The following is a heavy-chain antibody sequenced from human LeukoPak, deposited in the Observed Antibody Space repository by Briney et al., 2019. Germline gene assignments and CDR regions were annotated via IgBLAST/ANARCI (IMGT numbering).Heavy chain of an antibody. V-gene: IGHV4-59*01. CDR1: GGSISSYY. J-gene: IGHJ4*02. CDR2: IYYSGST. D-gene: IGHD3-3*01. Sequence: SETLSLTCTVSGGSISSYYWSWIRQPPGKGLEWIGYIYYSGSTNYNPSLKSRVTISVDTSKNQFSPKLSSVTAADTAVYYCARTRSDFWSGYTGYYFDYWGQGTLVTVSS. CDR3: ARTRSDFWSGYTGYYFDY.